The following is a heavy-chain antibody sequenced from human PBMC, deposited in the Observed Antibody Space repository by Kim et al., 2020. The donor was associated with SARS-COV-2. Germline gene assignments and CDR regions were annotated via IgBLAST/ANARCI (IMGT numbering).Heavy chain of an antibody. CDR2: INHSGST. D-gene: IGHD6-6*01. CDR3: ARVWGYSSSSTGERGYFDY. CDR1: GGSFSGYY. J-gene: IGHJ4*02. V-gene: IGHV4-34*01. Sequence: SETLSLTCAVYGGSFSGYYWSWIRQPPGKGLEWIGEINHSGSTNYNPSLKSRVTISVDTSKNQFSLKLSSVTAADTAVYYCARVWGYSSSSTGERGYFDYWGQGTLVTVSS.